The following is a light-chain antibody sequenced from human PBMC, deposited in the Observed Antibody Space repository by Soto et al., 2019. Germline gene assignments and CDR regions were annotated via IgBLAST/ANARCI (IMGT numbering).Light chain of an antibody. CDR3: QQRSNWPPLT. Sequence: EIVLTQSPGTLSLSPGERATLSCRASQEISSYLAWYQQKPGQAPRLLIYDASNRATGIPARFSGSGSGTDFTLTISSLEPEDFAVYYCQQRSNWPPLTFGGGTKVEIK. J-gene: IGKJ4*01. CDR1: QEISSY. CDR2: DAS. V-gene: IGKV3-11*01.